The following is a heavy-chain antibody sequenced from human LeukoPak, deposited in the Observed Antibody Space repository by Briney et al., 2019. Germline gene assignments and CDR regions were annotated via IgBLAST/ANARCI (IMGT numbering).Heavy chain of an antibody. CDR3: ARAKQQLGSGYYYYGMDV. CDR2: ISAYNGNT. CDR1: GYTFTSYG. J-gene: IGHJ6*04. D-gene: IGHD6-13*01. V-gene: IGHV1-18*04. Sequence: VKVSCKASGYTFTSYGISWVRQAPGQGLEWMGWISAYNGNTNYAQKLQGRVTMTTDTTTSTAYMELRSLRSDDTAVYYCARAKQQLGSGYYYYGMDVWGKGTTVTVSS.